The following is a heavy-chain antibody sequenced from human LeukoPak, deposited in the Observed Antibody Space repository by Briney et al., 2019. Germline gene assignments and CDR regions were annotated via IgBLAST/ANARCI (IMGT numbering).Heavy chain of an antibody. D-gene: IGHD6-13*01. J-gene: IGHJ4*02. CDR2: IYTSGST. Sequence: SETLSLTCTVFGDSISTFYWSWIRQPAGKGLEWIGHIYTSGSTNYNPSLKSRVTMSVDTSKNQFFLKLSPVTAADTAVYYCARDVVAAVGSFDYWGQGILVTVSS. CDR3: ARDVVAAVGSFDY. CDR1: GDSISTFY. V-gene: IGHV4-4*07.